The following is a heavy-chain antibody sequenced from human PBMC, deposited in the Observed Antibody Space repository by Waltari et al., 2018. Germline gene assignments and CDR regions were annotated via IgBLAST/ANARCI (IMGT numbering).Heavy chain of an antibody. V-gene: IGHV1-2*02. D-gene: IGHD2-15*01. J-gene: IGHJ5*02. CDR3: ARDRAPGGSPIIFGS. CDR1: GYTFTDYY. CDR2: INPNSGDT. Sequence: QVQLVQSGAEVKKPGASVKVSCKASGYTFTDYYIHWVRQAPGQGLEWMGWINPNSGDTNYVQKFQGRVTMTRDPSISTAYMDLTRLTSDDTAIYYCARDRAPGGSPIIFGSWGQGTLVTVSS.